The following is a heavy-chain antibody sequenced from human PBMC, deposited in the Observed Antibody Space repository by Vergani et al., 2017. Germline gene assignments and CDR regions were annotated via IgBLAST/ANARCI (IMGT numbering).Heavy chain of an antibody. CDR2: INPIDSKI. D-gene: IGHD3-3*01. CDR1: ESSFISNE. J-gene: IGHJ5*02. V-gene: IGHV5-51*03. Sequence: VQLVESGAEVKKPGESLKISCKYSESSFISNEIAWVRQMSGKGLQWMGNINPIDSKIAYSPSFQGRAIMSLDKSITTAYLQWRSLKASDTAIYYCAKTHDFSSLYSSYNWFDPWGQGTQVTVSS. CDR3: AKTHDFSSLYSSYNWFDP.